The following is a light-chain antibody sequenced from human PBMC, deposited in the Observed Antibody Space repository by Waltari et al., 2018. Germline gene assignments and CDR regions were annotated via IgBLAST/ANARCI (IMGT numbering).Light chain of an antibody. V-gene: IGKV3-11*01. J-gene: IGKJ4*01. CDR1: QSVNNY. CDR2: DAS. CDR3: QQRSNWPPALT. Sequence: EIVLTQSPATLSLSPGERANLSCRASQSVNNYLAWYQQKPGQAPRLLIYDASNRATGIPARFSGSGSGTDFTLTISSLEPEDFAVYYCQQRSNWPPALTFGGGTKVEIK.